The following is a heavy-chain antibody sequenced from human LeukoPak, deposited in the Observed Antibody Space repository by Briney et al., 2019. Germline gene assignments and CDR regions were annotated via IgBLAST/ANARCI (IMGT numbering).Heavy chain of an antibody. CDR1: GVSFSGYY. CDR3: ARHKLYYYYYYMYV. V-gene: IGHV4-34*01. Sequence: SETLSLTCAVYGVSFSGYYWSWVRQPPGKGLEWVGEINHSGSTNYKPSLKSRVTISVDKSKNKFSLKLSYWTAADTAVYYCARHKLYYYYYYMYVWGKGTTVTISS. CDR2: INHSGST. J-gene: IGHJ6*03.